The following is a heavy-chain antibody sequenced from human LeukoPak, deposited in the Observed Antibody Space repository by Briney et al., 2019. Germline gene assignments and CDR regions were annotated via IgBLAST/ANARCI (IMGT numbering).Heavy chain of an antibody. CDR2: ISSSGSTI. CDR1: GFTFSDYY. CDR3: ARAIIFKERTYYDFWSGQLNWFDP. D-gene: IGHD3-3*01. V-gene: IGHV3-11*01. J-gene: IGHJ5*02. Sequence: GGSLRLSCAASGFTFSDYYMSWIRQAPGKGLEWVSYISSSGSTIYYADSVNGRFTISRDNAKNSLYLQMNSLRAEDTAVYYCARAIIFKERTYYDFWSGQLNWFDPWGQGTLVTVSS.